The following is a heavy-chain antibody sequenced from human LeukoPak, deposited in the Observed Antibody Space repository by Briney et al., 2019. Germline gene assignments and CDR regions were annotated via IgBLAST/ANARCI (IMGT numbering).Heavy chain of an antibody. D-gene: IGHD6-6*01. V-gene: IGHV4-59*08. J-gene: IGHJ4*02. CDR2: ICYSGST. CDR3: ARHLPSIAARGPFDY. Sequence: PSETLSLTCTVSGGSISSYYWSWIRQPPGKGLEWIGYICYSGSTNYNPSLKSRVTISVDTSKNQFSLKLSSVTAADTAVYYCARHLPSIAARGPFDYWGQGTLVTVSS. CDR1: GGSISSYY.